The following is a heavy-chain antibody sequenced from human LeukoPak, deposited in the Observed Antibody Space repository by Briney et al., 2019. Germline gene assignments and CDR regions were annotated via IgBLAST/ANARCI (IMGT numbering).Heavy chain of an antibody. CDR2: IYTNGST. Sequence: PSETLSLNCTVSGGSISSYYWSWIRQPAGKGLEWIGRIYTNGSTNYNPSLKSRVTMSVDTSKNQFSLKLSSVTAADTAVYYCARGTIFGVVIKAFDIWGQGTMVTVSS. J-gene: IGHJ3*02. CDR3: ARGTIFGVVIKAFDI. V-gene: IGHV4-4*07. D-gene: IGHD3-3*01. CDR1: GGSISSYY.